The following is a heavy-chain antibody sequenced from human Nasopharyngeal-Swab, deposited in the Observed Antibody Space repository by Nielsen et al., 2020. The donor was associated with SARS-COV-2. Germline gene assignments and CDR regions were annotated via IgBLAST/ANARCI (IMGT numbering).Heavy chain of an antibody. V-gene: IGHV3-9*01. CDR2: ISWNSGSI. CDR3: AKDYGRWGYGSGLDY. J-gene: IGHJ4*02. Sequence: GGSLRLSCAASGFTFDDYAMHWVRQAPGKGLEWVPGISWNSGSIGYADSVKGRFTISRDNAKNSLYLQMNSLRAEDTALYYCAKDYGRWGYGSGLDYWGQGTLVTVSS. CDR1: GFTFDDYA. D-gene: IGHD3-10*01.